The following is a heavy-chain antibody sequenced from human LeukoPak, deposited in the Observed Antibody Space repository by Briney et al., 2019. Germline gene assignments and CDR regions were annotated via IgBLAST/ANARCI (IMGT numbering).Heavy chain of an antibody. D-gene: IGHD1-26*01. CDR1: GFTFDDYA. CDR2: ISWNSGSI. V-gene: IGHV3-9*01. CDR3: AKSHSPSGKTYYYGMDV. J-gene: IGHJ6*02. Sequence: GGSLRLSCAASGFTFDDYAMHWVRQAPGKGLEWVSGISWNSGSIGYADSVKGRFTISRDNAKNSLYLQMNSLRAEDTALYYCAKSHSPSGKTYYYGMDVWGQGTTVTVSS.